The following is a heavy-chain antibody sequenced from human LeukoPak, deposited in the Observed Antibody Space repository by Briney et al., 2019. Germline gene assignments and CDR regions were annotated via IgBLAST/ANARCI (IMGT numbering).Heavy chain of an antibody. Sequence: GGSLRLSCAGSGFTFDNYAMTWVRQAPGKGLKWVSAISGSGGSTYYADSVKGRFTISRDNSKNTMYLQLNSLRAEDTAVYHCAKAHTTVTTYAAFDIWGQGTMVTVSS. J-gene: IGHJ3*02. CDR3: AKAHTTVTTYAAFDI. V-gene: IGHV3-23*01. CDR2: ISGSGGST. D-gene: IGHD4-17*01. CDR1: GFTFDNYA.